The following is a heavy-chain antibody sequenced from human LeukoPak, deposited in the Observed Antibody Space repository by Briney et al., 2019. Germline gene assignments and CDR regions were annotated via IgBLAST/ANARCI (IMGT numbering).Heavy chain of an antibody. J-gene: IGHJ4*02. CDR3: AISMVRGVIHPN. V-gene: IGHV1-69-2*01. CDR2: VDPEDGET. Sequence: GASVRVSCKVSGYTFTDYYMHWVQQAPGKGLEWMGLVDPEDGETIYAEKFQGRVTITADTSTDTAYMELSSLRSEDTAVYYCAISMVRGVIHPNWGQGTLVTVSS. CDR1: GYTFTDYY. D-gene: IGHD3-10*01.